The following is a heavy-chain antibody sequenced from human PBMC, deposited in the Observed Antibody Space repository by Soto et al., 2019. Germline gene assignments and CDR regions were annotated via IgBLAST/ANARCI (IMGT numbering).Heavy chain of an antibody. V-gene: IGHV3-13*05. D-gene: IGHD2-15*01. Sequence: GGSLRLSCAASGFTFSAYDMHWVRQTTGKGLEWVSAIGAADDPYYLGSVKGRFTISRENAKNSLYLQTNSLRAEDTAVYYCARAYSGRLPRRADYYFAMDVWGQGXTVTVSS. CDR3: ARAYSGRLPRRADYYFAMDV. CDR2: IGAADDP. J-gene: IGHJ6*02. CDR1: GFTFSAYD.